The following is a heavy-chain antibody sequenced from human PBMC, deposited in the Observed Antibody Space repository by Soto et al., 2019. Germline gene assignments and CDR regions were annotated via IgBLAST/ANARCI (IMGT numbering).Heavy chain of an antibody. CDR3: ARGSPGGFPFPEF. D-gene: IGHD2-15*01. CDR2: IKQDGNEK. Sequence: PGGSMRLSCAASGFTFRSYWMNWDRQAPGKGLEWVANIKQDGNEKHYLDSLKGRFTISRDNAKSSLYLQMDGLRAEDTAVYYCARGSPGGFPFPEFWGQGTLVTVSS. J-gene: IGHJ4*01. V-gene: IGHV3-7*04. CDR1: GFTFRSYW.